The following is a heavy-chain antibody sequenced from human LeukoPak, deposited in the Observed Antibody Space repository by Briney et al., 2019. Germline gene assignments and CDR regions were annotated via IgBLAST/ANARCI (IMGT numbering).Heavy chain of an antibody. Sequence: GGSLRLSCAASGFTFSSYGMHWVRQAPGKGLEWVAVISYDGSNKYYTDSVKGRFTISRDNSKNTLYLQMNSLRAEDTAVYYCAKGGYSGYDHWFDPWGQGTLVTVSS. V-gene: IGHV3-30*18. CDR1: GFTFSSYG. J-gene: IGHJ5*02. CDR2: ISYDGSNK. CDR3: AKGGYSGYDHWFDP. D-gene: IGHD5-12*01.